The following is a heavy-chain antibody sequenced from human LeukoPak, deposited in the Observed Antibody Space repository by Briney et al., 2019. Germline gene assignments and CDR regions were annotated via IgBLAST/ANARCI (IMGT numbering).Heavy chain of an antibody. CDR2: IYSGGST. CDR3: ARFMVRGAPIDY. D-gene: IGHD3-10*01. Sequence: GGSLRLSCAASGFTFNTYAMSWVRQAPGKGLEWVSVIYSGGSTYYADSVKGRFTISRDNSKNTLYLQMNSLRAEDTAAYYCARFMVRGAPIDYWGQGTLVTVSS. CDR1: GFTFNTYA. V-gene: IGHV3-66*01. J-gene: IGHJ4*02.